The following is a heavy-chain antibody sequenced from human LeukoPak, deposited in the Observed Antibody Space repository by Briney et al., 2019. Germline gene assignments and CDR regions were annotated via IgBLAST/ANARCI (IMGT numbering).Heavy chain of an antibody. D-gene: IGHD3-10*01. Sequence: GGSLRLSCAASGFTVSNNYMSWVRQAPGKGLECVSLIYSGVNTYYADSVKGRFTISRDNSKNTVHLQMKSLRVEDTAVYYCARLYGSGSYYPDYWGQGTLVTVSS. CDR2: IYSGVNT. CDR1: GFTVSNNY. V-gene: IGHV3-53*01. J-gene: IGHJ4*02. CDR3: ARLYGSGSYYPDY.